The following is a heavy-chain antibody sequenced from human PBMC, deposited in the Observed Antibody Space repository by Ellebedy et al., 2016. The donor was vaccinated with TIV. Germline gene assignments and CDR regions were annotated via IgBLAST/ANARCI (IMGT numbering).Heavy chain of an antibody. J-gene: IGHJ6*02. CDR1: GFTFDDST. CDR3: AKDLDYYYYGMDV. V-gene: IGHV3-43*01. CDR2: ISWDGDAT. Sequence: GESLKISCAASGFTFDDSTMHWVRQAPGKGLEWVSLISWDGDATYYADSVKGQFTISRDNSKNSLYLQMNSLRTEDTALYFCAKDLDYYYYGMDVWGQGTTVTVSS.